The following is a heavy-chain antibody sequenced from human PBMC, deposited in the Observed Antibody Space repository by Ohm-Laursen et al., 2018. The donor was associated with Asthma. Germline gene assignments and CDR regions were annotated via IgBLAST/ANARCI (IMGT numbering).Heavy chain of an antibody. CDR3: ARELAVAGSDY. V-gene: IGHV3-30-3*01. D-gene: IGHD6-19*01. J-gene: IGHJ4*02. CDR1: GFTFSSYA. Sequence: SLRLSCAAAGFTFSSYAMHWVRQAPGKGLEWVAVISYDGSNKYYADSVKGRFTISRDNPKNTLYLQMNSLRAEDTAVYYCARELAVAGSDYWGQGTLVTVSS. CDR2: ISYDGSNK.